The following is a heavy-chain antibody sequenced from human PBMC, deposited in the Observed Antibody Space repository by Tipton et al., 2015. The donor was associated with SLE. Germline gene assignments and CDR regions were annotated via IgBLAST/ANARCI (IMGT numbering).Heavy chain of an antibody. CDR3: AKDQAGNV. Sequence: TLSLTCAVYGGSFSTYYWSWIRQPPGKGLEWIGEINHSGSTNYNPSLKSRVTISVDTSKNQFSLKLSSVTAADTAVYYCAKDQAGNVWGKGTTVTVSS. CDR2: INHSGST. CDR1: GGSFSTYY. J-gene: IGHJ6*04. V-gene: IGHV4-34*01.